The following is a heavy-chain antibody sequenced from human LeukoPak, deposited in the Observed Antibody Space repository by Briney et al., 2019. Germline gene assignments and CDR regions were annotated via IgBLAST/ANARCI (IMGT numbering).Heavy chain of an antibody. CDR3: ARDKTYYYDSSGYSGPNWFDP. D-gene: IGHD3-22*01. CDR1: GYTFTGYY. V-gene: IGHV1-2*02. CDR2: INPNSGGT. Sequence: ASVRVSCKASGYTFTGYYMHWVRQAPGQGLERMGWINPNSGGTNYAQKFQGRVTMTRDTSISTAYMELSRLRSDDTAVYYCARDKTYYYDSSGYSGPNWFDPWGQGTLVTVSS. J-gene: IGHJ5*02.